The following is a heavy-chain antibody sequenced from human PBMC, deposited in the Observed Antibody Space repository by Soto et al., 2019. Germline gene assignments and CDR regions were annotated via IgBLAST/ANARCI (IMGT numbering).Heavy chain of an antibody. Sequence: EVQLVESGGGLVQPGGSLRLSCAASGFTFSSYWMSWVRQAPGKGLEWVANIKQDGSEKYYVDSVKGRFTISRDNAKNSLNLQMNSLRAEDTAVYYCARFYYDSSGYLPSPYYYYYGMDVWGQGTTVTVSS. CDR2: IKQDGSEK. V-gene: IGHV3-7*04. CDR1: GFTFSSYW. J-gene: IGHJ6*02. D-gene: IGHD3-22*01. CDR3: ARFYYDSSGYLPSPYYYYYGMDV.